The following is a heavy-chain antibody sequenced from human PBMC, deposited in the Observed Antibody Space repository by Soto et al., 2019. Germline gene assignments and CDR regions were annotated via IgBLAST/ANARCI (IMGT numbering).Heavy chain of an antibody. CDR2: ISYDGSNK. J-gene: IGHJ5*02. Sequence: PGGSLRLSCAASGFTFSSYGMHWVRQAPGKGLEWVAVISYDGSNKYYADSVKGRFTISRDNSKNTLYLQMNSLRAEDTAVYYCAKDGDILTGYYPSPANWFDPWGQGTLVTVSS. CDR1: GFTFSSYG. V-gene: IGHV3-30*18. D-gene: IGHD3-9*01. CDR3: AKDGDILTGYYPSPANWFDP.